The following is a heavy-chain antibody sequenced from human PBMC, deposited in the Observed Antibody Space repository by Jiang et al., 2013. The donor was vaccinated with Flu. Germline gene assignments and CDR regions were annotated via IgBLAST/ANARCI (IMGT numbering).Heavy chain of an antibody. CDR3: ARVAGDVEIDY. D-gene: IGHD1-26*01. CDR2: IYYSGST. J-gene: IGHJ4*02. CDR1: GGSISSYY. Sequence: VLLKPSETLSLTCTVSGGSISSYYWSWIRQPPGKGLEWIGYIYYSGSTNYNPSLKSRVTISVDTSKNQFSLKLSSVTAADTAVYYCARVAGDVEIDYWGQGTLVTVSS. V-gene: IGHV4-59*01.